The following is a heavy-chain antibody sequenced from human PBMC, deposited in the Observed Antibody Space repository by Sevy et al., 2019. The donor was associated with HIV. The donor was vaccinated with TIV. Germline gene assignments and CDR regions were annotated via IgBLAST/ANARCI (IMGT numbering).Heavy chain of an antibody. J-gene: IGHJ6*03. Sequence: GGSLRLSCAASGFTFSSYAMSWVRQAPGKGLEWVSAISGSGGSTYYADSVKGRSTISRGNSKITPYLQKNSLRAEDTAVYYCAKDGYKPSVGDENYYYYYIDVWGKGTMVTVSS. CDR3: AKDGYKPSVGDENYYYYYIDV. CDR2: ISGSGGST. CDR1: GFTFSSYA. V-gene: IGHV3-23*01. D-gene: IGHD1-20*01.